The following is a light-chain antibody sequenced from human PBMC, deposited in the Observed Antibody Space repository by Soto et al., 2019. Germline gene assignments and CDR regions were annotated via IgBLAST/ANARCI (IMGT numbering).Light chain of an antibody. V-gene: IGLV2-8*01. CDR3: MCYAGGNNWV. Sequence: QSVLTQPPSASGSPGQSATISCTGTSSDVGTHGFVSWYQQHAGKAPKLMIYDVTKRPSGVPDRFSGSKSANTASLTVSGLQAEDEADYYCMCYAGGNNWVFGGGTKLTVL. CDR1: SSDVGTHGF. J-gene: IGLJ3*02. CDR2: DVT.